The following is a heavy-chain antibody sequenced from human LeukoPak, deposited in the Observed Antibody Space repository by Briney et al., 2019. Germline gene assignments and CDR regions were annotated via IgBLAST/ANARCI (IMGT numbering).Heavy chain of an antibody. Sequence: PLRLSCAASGFTSSNAWMSTVRQAPAKGQERVGRIKIKTDGGTTHYASGVKGRFTISRDDSKNTLYLQMNSLKTEDTAVYYCTSASEWYNWNDGYFDYWGQGTLVTVSS. J-gene: IGHJ4*02. D-gene: IGHD1-1*01. CDR2: IKIKTDGGTT. CDR3: TSASEWYNWNDGYFDY. CDR1: GFTSSNAW. V-gene: IGHV3-15*01.